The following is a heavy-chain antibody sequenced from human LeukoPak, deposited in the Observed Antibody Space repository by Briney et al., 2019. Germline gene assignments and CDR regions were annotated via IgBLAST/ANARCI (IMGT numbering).Heavy chain of an antibody. D-gene: IGHD3-9*01. J-gene: IGHJ3*02. CDR3: ARAPMGRYFDWLLQPGAFDI. V-gene: IGHV4-31*03. Sequence: PSQTLSLTCTVSGGSIGSGGYYWSWIRQHPGKGLEWIGYIYYSGSTYYNPSLKSRVTISVDTSKNQFSLRLSSVTAADTAVYYCARAPMGRYFDWLLQPGAFDIWGQGTMVTVSS. CDR2: IYYSGST. CDR1: GGSIGSGGYY.